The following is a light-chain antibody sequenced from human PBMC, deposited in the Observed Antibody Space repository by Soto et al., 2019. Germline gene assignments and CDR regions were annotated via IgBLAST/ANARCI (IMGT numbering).Light chain of an antibody. J-gene: IGKJ4*01. CDR3: QQRSNGLT. V-gene: IGKV3-11*01. CDR1: RSVSTY. Sequence: EIVLTQAPATLSLSPGERATLSCRASRSVSTYLAWYQQQPGRAPRLLIYDASTMDTGIPTRFSGSGSGTDFTLTISNLEPEDFAVYYCQQRSNGLTFGGGTKVEI. CDR2: DAS.